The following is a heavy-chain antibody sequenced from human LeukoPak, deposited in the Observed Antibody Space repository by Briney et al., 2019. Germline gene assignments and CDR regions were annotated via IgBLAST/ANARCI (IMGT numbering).Heavy chain of an antibody. CDR1: GFTFSSYA. J-gene: IGHJ5*02. D-gene: IGHD6-19*01. V-gene: IGHV3-23*01. CDR2: ISGSGGST. CDR3: AKDSGYSSGWATT. Sequence: PGGSLRLSCAASGFTFSSYAMSWVRQAPGKGQEWVSAISGSGGSTYYADSVKGRFTISRDDSKNTLYLQMNSLRAEDTAVYYCAKDSGYSSGWATTWGQGTLVTVSS.